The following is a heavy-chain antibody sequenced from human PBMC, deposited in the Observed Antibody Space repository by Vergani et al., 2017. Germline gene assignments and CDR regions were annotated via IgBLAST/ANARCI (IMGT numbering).Heavy chain of an antibody. CDR1: GGSISSSNW. V-gene: IGHV4-4*02. D-gene: IGHD1-20*01. CDR2: IYHSGST. Sequence: QVQLQESGPGLVKPSGTLSLTCAVSGGSISSSNWWSWVRQPPGKGLEWIGEIYHSGSTNYNPSLKSRVTISVDKSKNQFSLNVSSVTAADTAVYYCARFLTGTTIYYYYGMDVWGQGTTVTVSS. CDR3: ARFLTGTTIYYYYGMDV. J-gene: IGHJ6*02.